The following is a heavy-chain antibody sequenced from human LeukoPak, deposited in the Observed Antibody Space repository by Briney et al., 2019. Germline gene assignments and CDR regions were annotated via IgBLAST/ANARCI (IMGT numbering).Heavy chain of an antibody. Sequence: SXXLSCAASGXTFSSYAMSGVRQAAGKGVEWVSXXSGSGGSTYYADSVKGRFTISRDNSKNTLYLQMNSLRAEDTAVYYCAKYAAVGYDFWSGYDYWGQGTLVTVSS. V-gene: IGHV3-23*01. CDR3: AKYAAVGYDFWSGYDY. D-gene: IGHD3-3*01. CDR1: GXTFSSYA. J-gene: IGHJ4*02. CDR2: XSGSGGST.